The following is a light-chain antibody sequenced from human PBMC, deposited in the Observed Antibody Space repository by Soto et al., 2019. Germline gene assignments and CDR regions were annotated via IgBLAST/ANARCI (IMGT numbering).Light chain of an antibody. CDR2: YDS. CDR1: NIGSKS. V-gene: IGLV3-21*04. CDR3: QVWDSSSEPQEVV. J-gene: IGLJ2*01. Sequence: SYELTQPPSVSVAPGKTARITCGGNNIGSKSVQWYQQKPGQAPVLVIYYDSDRPSGIPERFSGSNSENTATLTISRVEAGDEADYYCQVWDSSSEPQEVVFGGGTKLTVL.